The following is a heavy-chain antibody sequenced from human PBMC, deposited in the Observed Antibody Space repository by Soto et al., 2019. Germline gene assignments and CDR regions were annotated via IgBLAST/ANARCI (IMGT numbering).Heavy chain of an antibody. Sequence: GASVKVSCKASGGTFSSYAISWVRQAPGQGLEWMGGIIPIFGTANYAQKFQGRVTITADESTSTAYMELSSLRSEDTAVYYCARDAVRVGATRWFDPWGQGTLVTVSS. J-gene: IGHJ5*02. CDR3: ARDAVRVGATRWFDP. CDR2: IIPIFGTA. CDR1: GGTFSSYA. V-gene: IGHV1-69*13. D-gene: IGHD1-26*01.